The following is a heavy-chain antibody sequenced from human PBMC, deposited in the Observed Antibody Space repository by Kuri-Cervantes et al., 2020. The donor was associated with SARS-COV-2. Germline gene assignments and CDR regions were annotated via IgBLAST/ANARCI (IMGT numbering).Heavy chain of an antibody. CDR1: GYTFTGYY. D-gene: IGHD6-19*01. CDR2: INPNSGGT. Sequence: SVTVPCKDSGYTFTGYYMHWVRQAPGQGLEWMGWINPNSGGTNYAQKFQGRVTMTRDTSISTAYMELSRLRSDDTAVYYCATRSGWHSYYYYYMNVWGKGTTVTVSS. V-gene: IGHV1-2*02. CDR3: ATRSGWHSYYYYYMNV. J-gene: IGHJ6*03.